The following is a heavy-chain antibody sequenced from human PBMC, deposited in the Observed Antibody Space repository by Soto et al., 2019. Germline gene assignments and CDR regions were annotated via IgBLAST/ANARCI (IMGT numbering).Heavy chain of an antibody. Sequence: PGGSLRLSCAASGFICSSYDMSWVRQAPGKGLEWVSVIYSGGSTYYADSVRGRFTISRDNSKNTLYLQMKSLRAEDTAVYYCARDPPPTRHGMEVWGHGTTVNVSS. CDR1: GFICSSYD. CDR3: ARDPPPTRHGMEV. J-gene: IGHJ6*02. V-gene: IGHV3-53*01. CDR2: IYSGGST.